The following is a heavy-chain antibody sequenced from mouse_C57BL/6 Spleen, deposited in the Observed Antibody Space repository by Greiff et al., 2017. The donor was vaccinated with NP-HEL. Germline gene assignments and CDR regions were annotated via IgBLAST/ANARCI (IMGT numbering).Heavy chain of an antibody. CDR1: GYSITSGYY. D-gene: IGHD2-5*01. CDR2: ISYDGSN. Sequence: EVQVAESGPGLVKPSQSLSLTCSVTGYSITSGYYWNWIRQFPGNKLEWMGYISYDGSNNYNPSLKNRISITRDTSKNQFFLKLNSVTTEDTATYYCAREDSNFAYWGQGTLVTVSA. J-gene: IGHJ3*01. V-gene: IGHV3-6*01. CDR3: AREDSNFAY.